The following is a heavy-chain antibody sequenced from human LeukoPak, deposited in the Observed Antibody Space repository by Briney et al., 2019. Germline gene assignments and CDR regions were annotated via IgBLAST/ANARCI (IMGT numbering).Heavy chain of an antibody. Sequence: GGSLRLSCAASGSTFSSYAMHWVRQAPGKGLEWVAVISYDGSNKYYADSVKGRFTISRDNSKNTLYLQMNSLRAEDTAVYYCARDGGLYFDYWGQGTLVTVSS. CDR2: ISYDGSNK. D-gene: IGHD6-25*01. CDR3: ARDGGLYFDY. CDR1: GSTFSSYA. V-gene: IGHV3-30*04. J-gene: IGHJ4*02.